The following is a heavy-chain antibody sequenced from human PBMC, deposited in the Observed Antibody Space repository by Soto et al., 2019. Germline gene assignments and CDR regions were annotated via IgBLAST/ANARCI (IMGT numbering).Heavy chain of an antibody. V-gene: IGHV4-39*01. CDR1: GGSISGTDYY. CDR3: ARLSLGRAYYYYAMDV. J-gene: IGHJ6*02. Sequence: SETLSLTCIVAGGSISGTDYYWGWIRQPPGKGLEWIGSIDYSGSTYYNPSLKSRVTISADTSKNQFPLKLNSVTAADTAMYHCARLSLGRAYYYYAMDVWGQGTTVTVSS. CDR2: IDYSGST.